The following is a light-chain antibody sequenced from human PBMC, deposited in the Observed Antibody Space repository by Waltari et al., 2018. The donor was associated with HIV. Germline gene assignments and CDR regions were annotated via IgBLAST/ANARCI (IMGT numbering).Light chain of an antibody. CDR3: AAWDDTLSVA. CDR1: NSTIGRYT. J-gene: IGLJ2*01. CDR2: SNN. Sequence: QSVLTQPPSASGTPGQRVTILVSGTNSTIGRYTETWYQQPPGPAPKLLIYSNNQRPPLVPDRFSGSKSGTSASLAISGLQSEDEADYYCAAWDDTLSVAFGGGTKLTVL. V-gene: IGLV1-44*01.